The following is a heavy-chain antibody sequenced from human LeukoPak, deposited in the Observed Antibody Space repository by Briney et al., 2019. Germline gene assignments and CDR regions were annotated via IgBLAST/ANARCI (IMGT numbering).Heavy chain of an antibody. CDR2: INSDGSTT. CDR3: ARDFRSADDGPSFDY. J-gene: IGHJ4*02. CDR1: GFTFSSYW. Sequence: GGSLRLSCAVSGFTFSSYWMFWVRQAPGKGLVWVSRINSDGSTTTYADSVKGRFTISRDNAKNTLYLQMNSLRAEDTAVYYCARDFRSADDGPSFDYWGQGTLVTVSS. D-gene: IGHD1-1*01. V-gene: IGHV3-74*01.